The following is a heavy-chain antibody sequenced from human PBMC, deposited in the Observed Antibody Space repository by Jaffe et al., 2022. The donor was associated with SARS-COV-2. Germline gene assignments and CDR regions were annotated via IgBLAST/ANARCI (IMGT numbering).Heavy chain of an antibody. CDR2: ISSSSSYI. CDR3: ARGAYDFWTPHTLTRYGMDV. D-gene: IGHD3-3*01. CDR1: GFTFSSYS. J-gene: IGHJ6*02. V-gene: IGHV3-21*01. Sequence: EVQLVESGGGLVKPGGSLRLSCAASGFTFSSYSMNWVRQAPGKGLEWVSSISSSSSYIYYADSVKGRFTISRDNAKNSLYLQMNSLRAEDTAVYYCARGAYDFWTPHTLTRYGMDVWGQGTTVTVSS.